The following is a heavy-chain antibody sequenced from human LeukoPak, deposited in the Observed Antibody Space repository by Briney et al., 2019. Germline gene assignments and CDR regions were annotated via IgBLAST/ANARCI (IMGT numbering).Heavy chain of an antibody. CDR3: ARGASGYNF. Sequence: PSETLSLTCTVSGGSVSSGGFYWSWIRQHPGKGLEWIGYIYYSGSTYYNPSLKSRVTISVDTSKNQFSLKLSSVTAADTAVYYCARGASGYNFWGQGTLVTVSS. J-gene: IGHJ4*02. CDR2: IYYSGST. D-gene: IGHD5-24*01. V-gene: IGHV4-31*03. CDR1: GGSVSSGGFY.